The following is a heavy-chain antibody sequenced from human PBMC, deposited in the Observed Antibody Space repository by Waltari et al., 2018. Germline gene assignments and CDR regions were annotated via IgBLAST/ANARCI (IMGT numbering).Heavy chain of an antibody. CDR1: GGSFSGYY. V-gene: IGHV4-34*01. J-gene: IGHJ5*02. D-gene: IGHD3-3*01. Sequence: QVQLQQWGAGLLKPSETLSLTCAVYGGSFSGYYWSWIRQPPGKGLEWIGEINHSGSTNYNPSLKRRVTISVDTSKNQFSLKLSSVTAADTAVYYCARAASRRITIFGVVPSVGWFDPGGQGTLVTVSS. CDR2: INHSGST. CDR3: ARAASRRITIFGVVPSVGWFDP.